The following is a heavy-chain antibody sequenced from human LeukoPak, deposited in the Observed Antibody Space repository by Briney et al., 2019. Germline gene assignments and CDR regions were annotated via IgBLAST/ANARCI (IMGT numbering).Heavy chain of an antibody. V-gene: IGHV1-18*01. Sequence: ASVKVSCKASGYTFTSYGISWVRQAPGQGLEWMGWISAYNGNTNYAQKLQGRVTMTTDTSTSTAYMELRSLRSDDTAVYYCASGQWLGSLYYYYMDVWGKGTTVTVSS. CDR2: ISAYNGNT. J-gene: IGHJ6*03. D-gene: IGHD6-19*01. CDR1: GYTFTSYG. CDR3: ASGQWLGSLYYYYMDV.